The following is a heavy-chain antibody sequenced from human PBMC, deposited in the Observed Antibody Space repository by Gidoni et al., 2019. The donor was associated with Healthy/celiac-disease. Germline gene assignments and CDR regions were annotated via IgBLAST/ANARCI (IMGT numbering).Heavy chain of an antibody. CDR1: GFTFSDYY. J-gene: IGHJ3*02. V-gene: IGHV3-11*01. D-gene: IGHD3-9*01. CDR2: ISSSGSTI. CDR3: ARDYDILTGYYNPKAPYDAFDI. Sequence: QVQLVESGGGLVKPGGSLRLSCAASGFTFSDYYMSWIRQAPGKGLEWVSYISSSGSTIYYADSVKGRFTISRDNAKNSLYLQMNSLRAEDTAVYYCARDYDILTGYYNPKAPYDAFDIWGQGTMVTVSS.